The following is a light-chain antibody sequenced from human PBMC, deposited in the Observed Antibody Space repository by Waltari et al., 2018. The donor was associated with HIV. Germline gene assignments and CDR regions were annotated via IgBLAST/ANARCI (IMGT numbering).Light chain of an antibody. CDR3: QQYNNWPPGLT. J-gene: IGKJ4*01. Sequence: EIVMTQSPATLSVSPGERAPLSCRASQSVSSNLAWYQQKPGQAPRLLIYGAYTRATGIPARFSGSGSGTEFTLTISSLQSEDFAVYYCQQYNNWPPGLTFGGGTKVEIK. CDR1: QSVSSN. CDR2: GAY. V-gene: IGKV3-15*01.